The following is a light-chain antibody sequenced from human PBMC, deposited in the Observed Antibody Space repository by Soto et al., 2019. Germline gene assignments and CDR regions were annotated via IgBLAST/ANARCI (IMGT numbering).Light chain of an antibody. CDR3: SSYAGSIYV. CDR1: NSDIGGYNF. J-gene: IGLJ1*01. Sequence: QSALTQPPSASGSPGQSITISCTGTNSDIGGYNFVSWYQHHPGKAPKLIIYEVTKRPSGVPDRFSGSKSGNTASLTVSGLHTEDEADYYCSSYAGSIYVFGTGTNLTVL. V-gene: IGLV2-8*01. CDR2: EVT.